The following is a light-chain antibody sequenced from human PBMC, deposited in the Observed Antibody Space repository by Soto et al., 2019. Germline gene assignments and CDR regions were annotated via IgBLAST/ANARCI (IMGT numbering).Light chain of an antibody. CDR1: QTVSSD. V-gene: IGKV3D-15*01. CDR3: HQHNVFPRP. CDR2: GSS. J-gene: IGKJ1*01. Sequence: EIVMNHSPSTPSASVGEIVTISCRASQTVSSDLAWYQQKPGRAPKRLIYGSSSRATGIPARFSGSRSGPEFTLTISSLQPEDFATYCCHQHNVFPRPFGEGSKVDIK.